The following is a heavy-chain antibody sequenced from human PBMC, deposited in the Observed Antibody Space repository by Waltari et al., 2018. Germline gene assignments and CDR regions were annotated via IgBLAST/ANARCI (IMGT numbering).Heavy chain of an antibody. J-gene: IGHJ4*02. CDR1: GYTFTGYY. V-gene: IGHV1-2*02. CDR2: INPNSGGT. D-gene: IGHD1-26*01. CDR3: ARVEGGRWELLWDY. Sequence: QVQLVQSGAEVKKPGASVKVSCKASGYTFTGYYMHWVRQAPGQGLEWMGWINPNSGGTKYAQKFQGRVTMTRDTSISTAYMELSRLGSDDTAVYYCARVEGGRWELLWDYWGQGTLVTVSS.